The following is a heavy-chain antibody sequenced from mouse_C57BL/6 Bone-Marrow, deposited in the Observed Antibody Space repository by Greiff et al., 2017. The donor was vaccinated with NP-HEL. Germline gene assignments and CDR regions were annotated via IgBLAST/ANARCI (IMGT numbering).Heavy chain of an antibody. Sequence: DVQLQESGPGLVKPSQSLSLTCSVTGYSITSGYYWNWIRQFPGNKLEWMGYISYDGSNKYNPSLKNRISITRDTSKNQFFLKLNSVTTEDTATYYCARSVYCWYFDVWGTGTTVTVSS. V-gene: IGHV3-6*01. CDR2: ISYDGSN. CDR1: GYSITSGYY. J-gene: IGHJ1*03. D-gene: IGHD1-1*01. CDR3: ARSVYCWYFDV.